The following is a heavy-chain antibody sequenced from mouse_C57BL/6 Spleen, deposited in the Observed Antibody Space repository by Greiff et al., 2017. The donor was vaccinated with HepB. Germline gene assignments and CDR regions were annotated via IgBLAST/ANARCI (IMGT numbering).Heavy chain of an antibody. CDR3: ARDAGSTGSYYFDY. CDR2: SRNKANDYTT. CDR1: GFTFSDFY. V-gene: IGHV7-1*01. J-gene: IGHJ2*01. D-gene: IGHD2-1*01. Sequence: EVHLVESGGGLVQSGRSLRLSCATSGFTFSDFYMEWVRQAPGKGLEWIAASRNKANDYTTEYSASVKGRFIVSRDTSQSILYLQMNALRAEDTAIYYCARDAGSTGSYYFDYWGQGTTLTVSS.